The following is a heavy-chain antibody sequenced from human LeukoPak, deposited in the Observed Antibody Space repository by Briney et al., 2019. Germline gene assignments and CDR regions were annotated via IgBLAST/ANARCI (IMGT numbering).Heavy chain of an antibody. Sequence: SGTLSLTCAVSGGSISSNWWSWVRQPPGKGLEWIGEIYHSGSTNYNPSLKSRVTISVDTSKNQFSLKLSSVTAADTAVYYCARVIAAACTDYWGQGTLVTVSS. J-gene: IGHJ4*02. CDR2: IYHSGST. CDR1: GGSISSNW. CDR3: ARVIAAACTDY. D-gene: IGHD6-13*01. V-gene: IGHV4-4*02.